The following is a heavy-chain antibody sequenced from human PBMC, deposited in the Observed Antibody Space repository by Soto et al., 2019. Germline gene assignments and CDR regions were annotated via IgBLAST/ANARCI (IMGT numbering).Heavy chain of an antibody. V-gene: IGHV3-11*05. CDR2: ISSTSSYT. J-gene: IGHJ4*02. CDR1: GFTFSDYY. Sequence: GGSLRLSCAASGFTFSDYYMSWVRQAPGKGLEWVSYISSTSSYTSYADSVKGRFTISRDNAKNSLYLQMNSLRAEDTAVYYCAREIAAAGIDYWGQGTLVTVSS. CDR3: AREIAAAGIDY. D-gene: IGHD6-13*01.